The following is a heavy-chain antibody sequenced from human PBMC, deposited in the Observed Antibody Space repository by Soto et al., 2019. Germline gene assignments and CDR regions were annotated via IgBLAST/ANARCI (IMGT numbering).Heavy chain of an antibody. Sequence: SETLSLTCTVSGGSISSGGYYWSWIRQHPGKGLEWIGYIYYSGSTYYNPSLKSRVTISVDTSKNQFSLKLSSVTAADTAVYYCARDREAGTRPDYWGQGTLVTVSS. CDR2: IYYSGST. J-gene: IGHJ4*02. V-gene: IGHV4-31*03. CDR1: GGSISSGGYY. D-gene: IGHD6-19*01. CDR3: ARDREAGTRPDY.